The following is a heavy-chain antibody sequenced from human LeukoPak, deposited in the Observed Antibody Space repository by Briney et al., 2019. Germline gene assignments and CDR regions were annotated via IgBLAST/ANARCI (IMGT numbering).Heavy chain of an antibody. CDR1: GYTFTGYF. V-gene: IGHV1-2*02. Sequence: ASVKVSCKASGYTFTGYFIYWVRQAPRQGLEWMGWINPNSGGTNYAQNFQGRVTMTRDTSISTAYMELSRLRSDDTAVYFCARPTDYASGFDYWGQGTLVTVSS. D-gene: IGHD4-17*01. J-gene: IGHJ4*02. CDR2: INPNSGGT. CDR3: ARPTDYASGFDY.